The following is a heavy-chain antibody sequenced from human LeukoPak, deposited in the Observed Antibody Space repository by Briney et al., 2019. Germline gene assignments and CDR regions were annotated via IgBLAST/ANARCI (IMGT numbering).Heavy chain of an antibody. V-gene: IGHV3-30*04. D-gene: IGHD2-2*02. CDR3: ARGYCTSTSCYNDY. Sequence: PGGSLRLSCAGSGFTFSNYAFHWVRQAPGKGLEWVAALSYDGTNKYYTDYVKGRFTISRDTSKSSLYLQMNTLRAEDTALYCCARGYCTSTSCYNDYWGQGTLVTVSS. CDR1: GFTFSNYA. J-gene: IGHJ4*02. CDR2: LSYDGTNK.